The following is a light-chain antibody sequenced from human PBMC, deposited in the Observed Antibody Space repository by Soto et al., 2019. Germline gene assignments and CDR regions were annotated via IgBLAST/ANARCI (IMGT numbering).Light chain of an antibody. CDR3: QQAASFPIT. CDR2: TAS. V-gene: IGKV1-12*01. CDR1: QGVSTW. Sequence: DMQMTQSPSSVSASVGDRVTITCRVSQGVSTWLAWYQQKPGKAPNLLIYTASSLQSGVPSRFSGSGSGTDFTLTINGLQPGDFATYYCQQAASFPITFGQGTRLEIK. J-gene: IGKJ5*01.